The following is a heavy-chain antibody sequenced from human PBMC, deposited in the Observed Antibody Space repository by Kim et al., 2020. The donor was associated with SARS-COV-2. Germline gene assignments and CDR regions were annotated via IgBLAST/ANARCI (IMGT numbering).Heavy chain of an antibody. Sequence: GGSLRLSCAASGFTFSSYAMSWVRQAPGKGLEWVSSIIGSGVNTYYADSVKGRFTISRDNSKNTLYLQMNSLRAEDTAVYYCAKRNTASGAPYAFDIWGHGTMVTVSS. CDR1: GFTFSSYA. CDR2: IIGSGVNT. D-gene: IGHD1-26*01. V-gene: IGHV3-23*01. CDR3: AKRNTASGAPYAFDI. J-gene: IGHJ3*02.